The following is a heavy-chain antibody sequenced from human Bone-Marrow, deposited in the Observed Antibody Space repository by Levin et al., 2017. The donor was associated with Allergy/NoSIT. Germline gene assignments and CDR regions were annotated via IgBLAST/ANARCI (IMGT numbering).Heavy chain of an antibody. V-gene: IGHV4-34*01. J-gene: IGHJ4*02. D-gene: IGHD1-26*01. CDR1: GGSFSGYY. CDR2: INHSGST. CDR3: ARVGPPLSGSYRNVFDY. Sequence: PSETLSLTCAVYGGSFSGYYWSWIRQPPGKGLEWIGEINHSGSTNYNPSLKSRVTISVDTSKNQFSLKLSSVTAADTAVYYCARVGPPLSGSYRNVFDYWGQGTLVTVSS.